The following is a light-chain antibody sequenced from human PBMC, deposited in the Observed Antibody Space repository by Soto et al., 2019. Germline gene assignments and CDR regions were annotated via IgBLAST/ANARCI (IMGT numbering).Light chain of an antibody. Sequence: EIVLTQPPATLSLSPGERATLSCGASQRVSSSYLAWYQQKPGLAPRLLIYDASSRATGIHDRFSGSGSGTDFTLTISRLEPEDFAVYYCQQYGNSPYTFGQGTKLEIK. CDR2: DAS. CDR1: QRVSSSY. CDR3: QQYGNSPYT. J-gene: IGKJ2*01. V-gene: IGKV3D-20*01.